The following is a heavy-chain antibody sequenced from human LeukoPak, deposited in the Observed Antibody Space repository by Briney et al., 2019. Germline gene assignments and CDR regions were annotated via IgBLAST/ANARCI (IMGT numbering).Heavy chain of an antibody. J-gene: IGHJ6*02. CDR1: GFSFRNYW. Sequence: GGSLRLSCAASGFSFRNYWMSCVRQAPGKGLEWVANISQDASEKNYVDSVKGRFIISRDNAKNSLYLQMNSLRAEDTAVYYCARGHHGMDVWGQGTTVTVSS. D-gene: IGHD5-12*01. V-gene: IGHV3-7*05. CDR3: ARGHHGMDV. CDR2: ISQDASEK.